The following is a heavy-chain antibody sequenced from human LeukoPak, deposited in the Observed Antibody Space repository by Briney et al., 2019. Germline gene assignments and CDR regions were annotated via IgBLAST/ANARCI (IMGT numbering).Heavy chain of an antibody. CDR2: ISGSGGST. J-gene: IGHJ4*02. Sequence: WGSLRLSCAASGLTFSSYGMSWVRQAPGKGLEWVSAISGSGGSTYYADSVKGRFTISRDNSKNTLYLQMNSLRAEDTAVYYCAKGKGYYYYDSSGYYYWGQGTLVTVSS. V-gene: IGHV3-23*01. CDR3: AKGKGYYYYDSSGYYY. CDR1: GLTFSSYG. D-gene: IGHD3-22*01.